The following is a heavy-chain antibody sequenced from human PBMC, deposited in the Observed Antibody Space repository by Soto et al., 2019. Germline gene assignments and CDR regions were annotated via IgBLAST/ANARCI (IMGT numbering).Heavy chain of an antibody. CDR1: GFTFSSYS. V-gene: IGHV3-48*04. J-gene: IGHJ4*02. CDR3: AKDQGSSWYEIDY. D-gene: IGHD6-13*01. Sequence: GGSLRLSCAASGFTFSSYSMNWVRQAPGEGLEWVSYISSSSSTIYYADSVKGRFTISRDNAKNSLYLQMNSLRAEDTAVYYCAKDQGSSWYEIDYWGQGTLVTVSS. CDR2: ISSSSSTI.